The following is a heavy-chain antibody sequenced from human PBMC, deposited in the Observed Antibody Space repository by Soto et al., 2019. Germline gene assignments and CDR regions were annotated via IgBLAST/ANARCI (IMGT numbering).Heavy chain of an antibody. J-gene: IGHJ4*02. V-gene: IGHV3-30*03. CDR1: GFTFSSYG. Sequence: QVQLVESGGGVVQPGRSLRLSCEASGFTFSSYGMQWVRQSPGEGPEWVAIVANDGSNQYYAESVKGRFTISRDNSKTTVSLEMDSLRPEDTAVYYCARSSGGSSWYPPDYWGQGTLVTVSS. D-gene: IGHD6-13*01. CDR2: VANDGSNQ. CDR3: ARSSGGSSWYPPDY.